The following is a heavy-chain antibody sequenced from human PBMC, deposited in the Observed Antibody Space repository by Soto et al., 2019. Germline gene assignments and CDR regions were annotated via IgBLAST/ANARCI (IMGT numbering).Heavy chain of an antibody. D-gene: IGHD6-13*01. J-gene: IGHJ4*02. CDR3: ARRSSSWYFDY. CDR1: GFTFSSYA. V-gene: IGHV3-23*01. CDR2: ISGSGGST. Sequence: EVQLLESGGGLVQPGGSLRLSCAASGFTFSSYAMNWVRQAPGKGLEWVSVISGSGGSTYYADSVKGRFTISRDNSKNTLYLRMNSLRAEDTAVYYCARRSSSWYFDYWGQGTLVTVSS.